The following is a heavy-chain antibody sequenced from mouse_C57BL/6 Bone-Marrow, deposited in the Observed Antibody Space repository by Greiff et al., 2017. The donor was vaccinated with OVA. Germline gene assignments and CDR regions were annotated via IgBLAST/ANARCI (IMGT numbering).Heavy chain of an antibody. CDR1: GFTFSSYA. D-gene: IGHD1-1*01. CDR3: TRDQNYYGSSLYYFDD. J-gene: IGHJ2*01. CDR2: ISSGGDYI. Sequence: EVKLMESGEGLVKPGGSLKLSCAASGFTFSSYAMSWVRQTPEKRLEWVAYISSGGDYIYYADTVKGRFTISRDNARNTLYLQMSSLKSEDTAMYYCTRDQNYYGSSLYYFDDWGQGTTLTVSS. V-gene: IGHV5-9-1*02.